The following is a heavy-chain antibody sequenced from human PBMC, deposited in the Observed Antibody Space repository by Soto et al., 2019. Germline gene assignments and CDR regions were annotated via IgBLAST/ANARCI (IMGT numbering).Heavy chain of an antibody. Sequence: QVQLVQSGAEVKKPGASVKVSCKASGYSFTSYDINWVRQATGQGLEWMGWMNPNSGNTGYAQKFQGRVTMTRNTSISTAYMELSRLRSDDTAVYYCARVSMGSSSEDFQHWGQGTLVTVSS. D-gene: IGHD6-6*01. J-gene: IGHJ1*01. CDR1: GYSFTSYD. CDR3: ARVSMGSSSEDFQH. V-gene: IGHV1-8*01. CDR2: MNPNSGNT.